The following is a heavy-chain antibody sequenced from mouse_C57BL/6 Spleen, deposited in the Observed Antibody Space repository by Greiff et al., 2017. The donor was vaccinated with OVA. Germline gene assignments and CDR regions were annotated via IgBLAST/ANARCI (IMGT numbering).Heavy chain of an antibody. CDR1: GYAFTNYL. CDR2: INPGSGGT. D-gene: IGHD2-3*01. CDR3: ASTYDKEFDY. J-gene: IGHJ2*01. V-gene: IGHV1-54*01. Sequence: QVQLQQSGAELVRPGTSVKVSCKASGYAFTNYLIQWVKQRPGQGLEWIGVINPGSGGTNYNEKFKGKATLTTDKSSSTAYMQLSSLTSEDSAVYLCASTYDKEFDYWGQGTTLTVSS.